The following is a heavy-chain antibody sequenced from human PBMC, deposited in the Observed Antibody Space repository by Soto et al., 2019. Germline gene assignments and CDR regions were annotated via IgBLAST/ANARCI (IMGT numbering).Heavy chain of an antibody. Sequence: QLRESGAGLVTPSQTLSLPCSVSGASVTRDGNCLTWIRQPPGKGMDFVASIYHGGTTCYNPSLRSRVTISLDRSKHQFSLTLTSVTAADTAVQYCAREVDRYSPFDDWGAGTLVSVYS. J-gene: IGHJ4*02. CDR1: GASVTRDGNC. D-gene: IGHD4-4*01. CDR3: AREVDRYSPFDD. CDR2: IYHGGTT. V-gene: IGHV4-30-2*01.